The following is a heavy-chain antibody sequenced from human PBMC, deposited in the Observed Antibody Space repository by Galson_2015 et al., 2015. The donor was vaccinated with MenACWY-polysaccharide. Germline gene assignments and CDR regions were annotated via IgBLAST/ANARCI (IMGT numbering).Heavy chain of an antibody. J-gene: IGHJ4*02. Sequence: SLRLSCAGSAFTFSSYWMHWVRQVPGKGLVWVSRISTDGSFTGNADSVKGRFTISRDNAKNTLYLQMNSLRVEDTAVYFCAHFVPDWELSQWGQGTLVTVSS. D-gene: IGHD1-7*01. CDR1: AFTFSSYW. CDR3: AHFVPDWELSQ. CDR2: ISTDGSFT. V-gene: IGHV3-74*01.